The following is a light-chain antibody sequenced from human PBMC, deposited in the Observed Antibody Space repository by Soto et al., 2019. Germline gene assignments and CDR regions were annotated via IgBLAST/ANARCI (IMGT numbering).Light chain of an antibody. Sequence: EIVMTQSPTTLSVSPGERATLSCRASQSVSTNLAWYQQKPGQVPRLLIYGASTRATGIPARFSGSGSGTEFTLTISSLQSEDFAVYYCQQYNNWPPVTFGPGTKVDIK. CDR2: GAS. CDR3: QQYNNWPPVT. CDR1: QSVSTN. J-gene: IGKJ3*01. V-gene: IGKV3-15*01.